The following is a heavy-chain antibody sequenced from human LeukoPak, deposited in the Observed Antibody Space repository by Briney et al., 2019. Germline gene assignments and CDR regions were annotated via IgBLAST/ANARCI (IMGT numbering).Heavy chain of an antibody. CDR3: ARDRGIAAAVGARWFDP. V-gene: IGHV4-4*02. CDR2: IYHSGST. D-gene: IGHD6-13*01. Sequence: SETLSLTCAVSGGSISSSNWWSWVRQPPGKGLERIGEIYHSGSTNYNPSLKSRVTISVDKSKNQFSLKLSSVTAADTAVYYCARDRGIAAAVGARWFDPWGQGTLVTVSS. J-gene: IGHJ5*02. CDR1: GGSISSSNW.